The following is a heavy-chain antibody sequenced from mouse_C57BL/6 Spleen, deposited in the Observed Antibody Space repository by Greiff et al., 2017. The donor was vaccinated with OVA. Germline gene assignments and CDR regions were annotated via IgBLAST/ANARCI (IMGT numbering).Heavy chain of an antibody. V-gene: IGHV1-42*01. CDR1: GYSFTGYY. J-gene: IGHJ1*03. CDR2: INPSTGGT. D-gene: IGHD1-1*01. CDR3: APYYYGSSANWYFDV. Sequence: EVKLMESGPELVKPGASVKISCKASGYSFTGYYMNWVKQSPEKSLEWIGEINPSTGGTTYNQKFKAKATLTVDKSSSTAYMQLKSLTSEDSAVYYCAPYYYGSSANWYFDVWGTGTTVTVSS.